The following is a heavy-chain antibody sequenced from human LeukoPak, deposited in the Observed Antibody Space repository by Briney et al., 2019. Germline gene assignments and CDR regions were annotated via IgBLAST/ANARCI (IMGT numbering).Heavy chain of an antibody. Sequence: GRSLRLSCTASGFTFGDYAMSWFRQAPGKGLEWVGFIRSKAYGWTTEYAASVKGRVTISRDDSKSIAYLQMNSLKTEDTAVYYCTRVVESGYAEEWFDPWGQGTLVTVSS. J-gene: IGHJ5*02. D-gene: IGHD2-2*01. CDR3: TRVVESGYAEEWFDP. V-gene: IGHV3-49*03. CDR2: IRSKAYGWTT. CDR1: GFTFGDYA.